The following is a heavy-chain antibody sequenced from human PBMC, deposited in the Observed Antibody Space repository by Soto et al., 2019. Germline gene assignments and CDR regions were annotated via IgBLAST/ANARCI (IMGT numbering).Heavy chain of an antibody. Sequence: QVQLVESGGGVVQPGRSLRLSCAASGFTFSSYGMHWVRQAPGKGLEWVAVIWYDGSNKYYADSVKGRFTISRDNSKNTLYLQMNSLRAEDTAVYYCARDSGGLQEQDAFDIWGKGTMVTVSS. D-gene: IGHD1-26*01. CDR3: ARDSGGLQEQDAFDI. CDR2: IWYDGSNK. J-gene: IGHJ3*02. V-gene: IGHV3-33*01. CDR1: GFTFSSYG.